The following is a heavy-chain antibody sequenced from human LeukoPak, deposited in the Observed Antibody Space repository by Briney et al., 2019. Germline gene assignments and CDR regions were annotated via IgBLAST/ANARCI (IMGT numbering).Heavy chain of an antibody. CDR3: ARAMSIAARLQTIFDY. J-gene: IGHJ4*02. V-gene: IGHV4-39*01. D-gene: IGHD6-6*01. Sequence: SETLSLTCTVSGGSISSSSYYWGWIRQPPGKGLEWIGSVYYSGSTYYNPSLKSRVTISVDTSKKQLSLKLSSVTAADTAVYYCARAMSIAARLQTIFDYWGQGTLVTVSS. CDR2: VYYSGST. CDR1: GGSISSSSYY.